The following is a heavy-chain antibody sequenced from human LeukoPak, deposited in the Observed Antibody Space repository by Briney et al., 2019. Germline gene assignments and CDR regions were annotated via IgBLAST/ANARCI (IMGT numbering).Heavy chain of an antibody. D-gene: IGHD3-10*01. V-gene: IGHV3-30*18. CDR2: ISYDGSNK. CDR1: GFTFSSYG. CDR3: AKDRMYYYGSGSYCDY. J-gene: IGHJ4*02. Sequence: PGGSLRLSCAASGFTFSSYGMHWVRQAPGKGLEWVAVISYDGSNKYYADSVKGRFTISRDNSKNTLYLQMNSLRAEDTAVYYCAKDRMYYYGSGSYCDYWGQGTLVTVSS.